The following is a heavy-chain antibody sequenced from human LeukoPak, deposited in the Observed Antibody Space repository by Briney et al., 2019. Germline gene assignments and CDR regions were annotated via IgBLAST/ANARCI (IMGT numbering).Heavy chain of an antibody. CDR2: INPNSGGT. V-gene: IGHV1-2*02. CDR1: GYTFTGYY. Sequence: ASVKVSCKASGYTFTGYYMHWVRQAPGQGLERMGWINPNSGGTNYAQKFQGRVTMTRDTSISTAYMELSRLRSDDTAVYYCARDGPYYDFWSGYSRSTGFDPWGQGTLVTVSS. CDR3: ARDGPYYDFWSGYSRSTGFDP. J-gene: IGHJ5*02. D-gene: IGHD3-3*01.